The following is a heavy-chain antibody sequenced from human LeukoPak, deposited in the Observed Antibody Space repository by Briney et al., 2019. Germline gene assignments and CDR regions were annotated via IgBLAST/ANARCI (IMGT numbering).Heavy chain of an antibody. Sequence: SETLSLTCTVSGGSISSSSYYWGWIRQPPGKGLEWIGSIYYRGTTYYNPSLKSRVTISVDTSKNQFSLNLSSVTAADTAVYYCARHESSASYWYFDLWGRGTLVTVSS. CDR1: GGSISSSSYY. CDR3: ARHESSASYWYFDL. D-gene: IGHD6-6*01. V-gene: IGHV4-39*01. CDR2: IYYRGTT. J-gene: IGHJ2*01.